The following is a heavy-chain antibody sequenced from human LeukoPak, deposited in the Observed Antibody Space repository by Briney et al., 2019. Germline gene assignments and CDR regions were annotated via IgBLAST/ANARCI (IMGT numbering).Heavy chain of an antibody. D-gene: IGHD3-3*01. Sequence: PSEALSLPCIVSGGSINSYYWSWIRQPPGKGLEWIGYIYYSGSTNYNPSLKSRVTISADTSKNQFSLKLSSVTAADTAAYYCARGVRFFHYGMDVWGTGTTVTVSS. CDR1: GGSINSYY. V-gene: IGHV4-59*01. CDR3: ARGVRFFHYGMDV. CDR2: IYYSGST. J-gene: IGHJ6*04.